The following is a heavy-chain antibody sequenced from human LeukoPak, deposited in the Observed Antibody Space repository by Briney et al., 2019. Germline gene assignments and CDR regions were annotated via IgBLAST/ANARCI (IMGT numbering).Heavy chain of an antibody. V-gene: IGHV4-4*02. CDR2: IFHSGST. CDR1: GGSISSSNW. D-gene: IGHD2-2*01. Sequence: KPSGTLSLTCAVSGGSISSSNWWTWVRQPPGKGLEWIGQIFHSGSTNYDPSLKSRVTISVDKSKNQFSLRLSSVTAADTAVYYCARNYASASCYDSWGQGTLVTVSS. CDR3: ARNYASASCYDS. J-gene: IGHJ4*02.